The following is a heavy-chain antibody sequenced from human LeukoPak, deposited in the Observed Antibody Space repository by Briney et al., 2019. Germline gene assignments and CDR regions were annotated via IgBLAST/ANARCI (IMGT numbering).Heavy chain of an antibody. Sequence: PGGSLRLSCAASGFTFSSYGMHWVRQAPGKGLEWVAVISYDGSNKYYADSVKGRFTISRDNSKNTLYLQMNSLRAEDTAVYYCAKAGNQVRGAYCSSTSCYRLSDWGQGTLVTVSS. D-gene: IGHD2-2*01. CDR2: ISYDGSNK. J-gene: IGHJ4*02. CDR3: AKAGNQVRGAYCSSTSCYRLSD. CDR1: GFTFSSYG. V-gene: IGHV3-30*18.